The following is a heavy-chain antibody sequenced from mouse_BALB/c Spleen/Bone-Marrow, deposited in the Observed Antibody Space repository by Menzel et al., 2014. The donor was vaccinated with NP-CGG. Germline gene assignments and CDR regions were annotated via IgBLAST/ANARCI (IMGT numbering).Heavy chain of an antibody. V-gene: IGHV1-69*02. CDR1: GYTSTSYW. Sequence: VQLQQSGAELVKPGAPVKLSCKASGYTSTSYWMNWVKQRPGRGLEWIGRIDPSDSETHYNQKFKDEATLTVDKSSSTAYIQLSSLTSEDSAVYYCARNWVYFDYWGQGTTLTVSS. CDR3: ARNWVYFDY. D-gene: IGHD4-1*01. J-gene: IGHJ2*01. CDR2: IDPSDSET.